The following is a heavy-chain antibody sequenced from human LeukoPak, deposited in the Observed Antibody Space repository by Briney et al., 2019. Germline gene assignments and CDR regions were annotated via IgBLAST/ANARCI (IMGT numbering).Heavy chain of an antibody. Sequence: GGSLRLSCAASGFTFSIYWVDWVRQAQGKGLEWVANIKQDGSAQYYVGSVEGRFTISRDNAKNSLYLQMNSLRAEDTAVYYCARNRGWLPFDSWGRGTLVTVSS. D-gene: IGHD5-24*01. V-gene: IGHV3-7*01. CDR2: IKQDGSAQ. CDR3: ARNRGWLPFDS. CDR1: GFTFSIYW. J-gene: IGHJ4*02.